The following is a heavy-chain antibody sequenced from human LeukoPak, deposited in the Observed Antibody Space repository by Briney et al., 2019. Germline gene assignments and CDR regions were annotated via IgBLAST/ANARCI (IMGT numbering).Heavy chain of an antibody. Sequence: GRSLRLSCAASGFTFDDYAMHWVRQAPGKGLEWVSGISWNSGSIGYADSVKGRFTISRDNAKNSLYLRMNSLRAEDTALNYCAKAGDHWGQGTLVTVSS. V-gene: IGHV3-9*01. CDR3: AKAGDH. J-gene: IGHJ4*02. CDR2: ISWNSGSI. CDR1: GFTFDDYA.